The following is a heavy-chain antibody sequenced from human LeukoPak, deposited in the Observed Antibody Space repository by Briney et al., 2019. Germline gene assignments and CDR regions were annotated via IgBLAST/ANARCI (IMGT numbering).Heavy chain of an antibody. D-gene: IGHD4-23*01. CDR1: GGSISNYY. CDR3: ARLYGGVLGGDI. V-gene: IGHV4-59*08. CDR2: IYYSGST. J-gene: IGHJ6*02. Sequence: SETLSLTCSVSGGSISNYYWSWIRQPPGKELEWIGYIYYSGSTNYNPSLKSRVTISVDTSKNQFSLKLSSVTAADTAVYYCARLYGGVLGGDIWGQGTTVTVSS.